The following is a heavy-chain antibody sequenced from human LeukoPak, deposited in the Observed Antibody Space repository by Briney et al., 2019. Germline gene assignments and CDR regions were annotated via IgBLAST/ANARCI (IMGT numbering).Heavy chain of an antibody. D-gene: IGHD3-10*01. CDR2: INHSGRT. CDR3: ARGVDYYGV. CDR1: GGSFSGYY. J-gene: IGHJ4*02. Sequence: SETLSLTCAVYGGSFSGYYWNWIRQPPGKGLEWIGEINHSGRTNYNPSLKCRVTISVDTSKKQFSLKLSSVTAADTAVYYCARGVDYYGVWGQGTLVTVSS. V-gene: IGHV4-34*01.